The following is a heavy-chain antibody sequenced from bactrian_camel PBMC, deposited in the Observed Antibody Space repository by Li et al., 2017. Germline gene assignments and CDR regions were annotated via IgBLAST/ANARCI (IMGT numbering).Heavy chain of an antibody. D-gene: IGHD5*01. V-gene: IGHV3S53*01. CDR1: GNTGSRKS. CDR2: MNNRGTL. Sequence: QLVESGGGSVQAGGSLRLSCTASGNTGSRKSMAWFRQAPGKEREGVAAMNNRGTLHYSRSVQGRFTISQDNDKNTVYLQMNNLKPGDTGMYYCAVDQPCGAFTNGPAFGYPRGFGHEGQGTQVTVS. J-gene: IGHJ4*01.